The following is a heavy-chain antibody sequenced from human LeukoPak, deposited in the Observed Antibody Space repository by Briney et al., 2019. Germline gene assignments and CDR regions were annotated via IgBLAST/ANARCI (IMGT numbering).Heavy chain of an antibody. CDR1: GYTFTSYG. D-gene: IGHD3-10*01. Sequence: GASVKVSCEASGYTFTSYGISWVRQAPGQGLEWMGWISAYNWNTNYAQKLQGRVTMTTDTSTSTAYMELRSLRSDDTAVYYCARRPNYYGSRGYYYMDVWGKGTTVTVSS. V-gene: IGHV1-18*01. J-gene: IGHJ6*03. CDR2: ISAYNWNT. CDR3: ARRPNYYGSRGYYYMDV.